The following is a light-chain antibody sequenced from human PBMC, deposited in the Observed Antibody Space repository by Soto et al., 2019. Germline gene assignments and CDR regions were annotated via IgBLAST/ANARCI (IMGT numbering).Light chain of an antibody. Sequence: EIVMTLSPATLSVSPGERATPSCRASQSISDTLVWYQQKPGQAPRLLIYGASRRATGFPTRFRGSGSGTDFTLTISSLQSEDFAVYYCQQYNNWPWTLGQGTK. CDR2: GAS. CDR3: QQYNNWPWT. J-gene: IGKJ1*01. V-gene: IGKV3-15*01. CDR1: QSISDT.